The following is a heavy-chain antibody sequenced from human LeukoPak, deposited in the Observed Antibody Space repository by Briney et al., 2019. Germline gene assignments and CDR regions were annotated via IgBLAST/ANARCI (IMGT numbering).Heavy chain of an antibody. CDR3: AKSGSSVFWS. V-gene: IGHV3-7*03. Sequence: GGSLRLSCAASGFTFTNHWTSWVRQAPGKGLEWVANIKEDGSEKYYVDSVKGRFTVSGDNVKNSLFLQMNSLRVDDTAVYYCAKSGSSVFWSWGQGTLVTVSS. D-gene: IGHD3-3*02. J-gene: IGHJ5*02. CDR1: GFTFTNHW. CDR2: IKEDGSEK.